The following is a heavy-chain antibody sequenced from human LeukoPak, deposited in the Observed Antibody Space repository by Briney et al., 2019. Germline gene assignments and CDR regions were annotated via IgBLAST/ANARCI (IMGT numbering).Heavy chain of an antibody. J-gene: IGHJ4*02. CDR1: GFTFSSYA. CDR3: AKATFLEWLHSGYFDY. V-gene: IGHV3-23*01. D-gene: IGHD3-3*01. Sequence: PGGSLRLSCAASGFTFSSYAMSWVRQTPGKGLEWVSGISGGGGSTYYADSVKGRFTISEDNSKNTLYLQMNSLRAEDTAVYYCAKATFLEWLHSGYFDYWGQGTLVTVSS. CDR2: ISGGGGST.